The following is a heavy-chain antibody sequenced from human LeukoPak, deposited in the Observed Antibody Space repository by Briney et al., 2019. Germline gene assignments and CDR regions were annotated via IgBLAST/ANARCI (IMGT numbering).Heavy chain of an antibody. CDR1: GFTFSSYW. CDR3: ARDRGWFAMDV. D-gene: IGHD3-10*01. J-gene: IGHJ6*04. CDR2: IKHDGSGI. V-gene: IGHV3-7*01. Sequence: GGSLRLSCVASGFTFSSYWMNWVRQAPGKGLEWVANIKHDGSGIYYVDSVKGRFTISRDKAKNSLYLQMNSLRAEDTAVYHCARDRGWFAMDVWGKGTTVTVSS.